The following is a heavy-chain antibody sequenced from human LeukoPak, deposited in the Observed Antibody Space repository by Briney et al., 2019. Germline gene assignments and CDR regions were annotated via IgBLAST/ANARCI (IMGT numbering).Heavy chain of an antibody. D-gene: IGHD3-16*02. CDR3: ARSSFVYDYVWGSYRYGAFDI. CDR2: IIPIFGTA. V-gene: IGHV1-69*13. CDR1: GGTFSSYA. J-gene: IGHJ3*02. Sequence: ASVKVSCKASGGTFSSYAISWVRQAPGQGPEWMGGIIPIFGTANYAQKFQGRVTITADESTSTAYMELSSLRSEDTAVYYCARSSFVYDYVWGSYRYGAFDIWGQGTMVTVSS.